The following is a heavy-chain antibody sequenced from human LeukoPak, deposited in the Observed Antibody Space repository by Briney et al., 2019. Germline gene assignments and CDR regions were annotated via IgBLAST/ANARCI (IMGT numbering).Heavy chain of an antibody. V-gene: IGHV1-8*01. D-gene: IGHD3-22*01. CDR3: ARAHYYDSSGYYHPPFDY. CDR2: MNPNSGNT. J-gene: IGHJ4*02. CDR1: GYTFTSYD. Sequence: GASVKVSCKASGYTFTSYDINWVRQATGQGLEWMGWMNPNSGNTGYAQKFQGRVTMTRNTSISTAYMELSSLRSEDTAVYYCARAHYYDSSGYYHPPFDYWGQGTLVTVSS.